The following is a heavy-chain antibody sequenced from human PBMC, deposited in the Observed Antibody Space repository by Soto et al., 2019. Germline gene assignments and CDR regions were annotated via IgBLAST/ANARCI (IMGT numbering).Heavy chain of an antibody. CDR2: IIPIFGTA. CDR1: GGTFSSYA. D-gene: IGHD2-15*01. V-gene: IGHV1-69*13. Sequence: GASVKVSCKASGGTFSSYATSWVRQAPGQGLEWKGGIIPIFGTANYAQKFQGRVTITADESTSTAYMELSSLRSEDTAVYYCAHLLSGYCSGGSCPMAYPWGQGTLVTVSS. CDR3: AHLLSGYCSGGSCPMAYP. J-gene: IGHJ5*02.